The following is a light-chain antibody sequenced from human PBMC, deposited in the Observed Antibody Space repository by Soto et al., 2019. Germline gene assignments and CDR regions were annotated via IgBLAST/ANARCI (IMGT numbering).Light chain of an antibody. CDR3: SSYTSSNTLV. J-gene: IGLJ2*01. Sequence: QSLLTQPPSVSGAPGQRVTISCTGSSSNIGAGYDVHWYQQLPGTAPKLLIYVNNNRPSGVPDRFSGSKSGTSASLAITGLQAEDEADYYCSSYTSSNTLVFGGGTKVTVL. V-gene: IGLV1-40*01. CDR2: VNN. CDR1: SSNIGAGYD.